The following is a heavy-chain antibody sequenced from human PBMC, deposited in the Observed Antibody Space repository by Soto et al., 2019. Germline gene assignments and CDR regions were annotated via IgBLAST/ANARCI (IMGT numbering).Heavy chain of an antibody. Sequence: QLHLVQSGAVVKKPGASVTVSCSASGYPVTAYYMHWVRQAPGRGLEWMGGINPATGAAKYTQTLQGRVTTSRDTSTSTVFMALGGLKSEDPAGFYCARGGGVGVAGSAAFDMWGQGTLVTVSS. D-gene: IGHD3-3*01. CDR3: ARGGGVGVAGSAAFDM. J-gene: IGHJ3*02. CDR2: INPATGAA. CDR1: GYPVTAYY. V-gene: IGHV1-2*02.